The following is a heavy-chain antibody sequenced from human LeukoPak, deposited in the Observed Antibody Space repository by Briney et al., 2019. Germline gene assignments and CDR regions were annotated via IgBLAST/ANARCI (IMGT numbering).Heavy chain of an antibody. CDR1: GGSINSRSYY. D-gene: IGHD4-17*01. J-gene: IGHJ6*03. V-gene: IGHV4-39*01. Sequence: PSETLSLTCTVSGGSINSRSYYWGWIRQPPGKGLEWIGRVYYGGTTYYNPSLKRRVTISEDTSKNQFSLKLSSVTAADTAVYYCARRATTVTTGYYYYYMDVGGKGTTVTVSS. CDR2: VYYGGTT. CDR3: ARRATTVTTGYYYYYMDV.